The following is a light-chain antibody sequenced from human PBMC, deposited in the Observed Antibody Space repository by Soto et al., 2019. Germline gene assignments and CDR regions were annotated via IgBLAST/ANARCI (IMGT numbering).Light chain of an antibody. J-gene: IGKJ4*02. V-gene: IGKV1-5*01. CDR3: LQQNSYPLT. Sequence: DIQMTQSPSTLSASVGDRVTITCRASQSISNRLAWYQQKPGKAPKVLIYDASSLEGGVPSRFSGTGSATEFILTISSLQPDDFATYYCLQQNSYPLTFGGGTKVDIK. CDR2: DAS. CDR1: QSISNR.